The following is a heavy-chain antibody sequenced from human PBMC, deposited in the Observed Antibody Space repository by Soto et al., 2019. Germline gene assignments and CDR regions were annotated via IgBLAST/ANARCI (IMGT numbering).Heavy chain of an antibody. Sequence: GGSLRLSCAASGFTFSSYAMHWVRQAPGKGLEWVAVISYDGSNKYYAESVKGRFTISRDNSKNTLYLQMNSLRAEDTAVYYCARLDYYDSSGDDYWGQGTLVTVSS. J-gene: IGHJ4*02. CDR2: ISYDGSNK. D-gene: IGHD3-22*01. CDR3: ARLDYYDSSGDDY. CDR1: GFTFSSYA. V-gene: IGHV3-30-3*01.